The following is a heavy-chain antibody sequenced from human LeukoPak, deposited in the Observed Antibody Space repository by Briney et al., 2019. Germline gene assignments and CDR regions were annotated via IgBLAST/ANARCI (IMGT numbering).Heavy chain of an antibody. CDR2: IRYDGSNK. CDR1: GFTFSSYG. CDR3: ARHLDTTMVINAFDI. D-gene: IGHD5-18*01. V-gene: IGHV3-30*02. Sequence: GGSLRLSCAASGFTFSSYGMHWVRQAPGKGLEWVAFIRYDGSNKYYADSVKGRFTISRDNSKNTLYLQMNSLRAEDTAVYYCARHLDTTMVINAFDIWGQGTMVTVSS. J-gene: IGHJ3*02.